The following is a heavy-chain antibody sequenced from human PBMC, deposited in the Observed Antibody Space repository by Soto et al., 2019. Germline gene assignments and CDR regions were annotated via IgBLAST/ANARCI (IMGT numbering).Heavy chain of an antibody. Sequence: SQTLSLTCAISGDSVSSSSAAWNWIRQSPSRGLEWLGRTYYRSKWYNDYAVSVKSRITINPDTSKNQFSLQLNSVTPEDTAVYYCARDKIQPPLYPESFDIWGQGTMVTVSS. D-gene: IGHD2-2*02. CDR3: ARDKIQPPLYPESFDI. CDR2: TYYRSKWYN. V-gene: IGHV6-1*01. CDR1: GDSVSSSSAA. J-gene: IGHJ3*02.